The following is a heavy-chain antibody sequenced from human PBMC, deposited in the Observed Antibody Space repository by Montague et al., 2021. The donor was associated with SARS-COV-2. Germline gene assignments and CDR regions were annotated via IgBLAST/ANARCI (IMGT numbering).Heavy chain of an antibody. D-gene: IGHD6-6*01. J-gene: IGHJ4*02. Sequence: SETLSLTCAVSGGSFSNYYWTWIRQPPGKGLEWIGEIKHSGSTNYNPSLTSRVTISVYTSKNQFSLKLSSVTAADTAVYFCARGGIAPRRHYFDYWGQGTLVTVSS. V-gene: IGHV4-34*01. CDR2: IKHSGST. CDR3: ARGGIAPRRHYFDY. CDR1: GGSFSNYY.